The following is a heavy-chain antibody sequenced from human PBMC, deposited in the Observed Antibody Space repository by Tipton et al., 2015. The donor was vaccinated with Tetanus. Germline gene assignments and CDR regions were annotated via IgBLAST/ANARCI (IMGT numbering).Heavy chain of an antibody. J-gene: IGHJ4*02. CDR1: GGSLITGGHY. D-gene: IGHD5-18*01. V-gene: IGHV4-31*03. CDR3: ARGPLDTARHFDF. Sequence: TLSLTCSVSGGSLITGGHYWSWLRQLPGKGLEWIGCVYYTGKTYSNPSLQTRLTMSVDTSKDQFFLRLTSVTAADTAIYYCARGPLDTARHFDFWGQGTLVTVST. CDR2: VYYTGKT.